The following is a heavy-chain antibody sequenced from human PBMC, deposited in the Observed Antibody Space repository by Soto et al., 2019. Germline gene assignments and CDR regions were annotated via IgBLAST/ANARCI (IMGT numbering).Heavy chain of an antibody. D-gene: IGHD6-13*01. CDR3: ARVSGYSSSWYTGARGYYYNMDV. CDR2: INHSGST. J-gene: IGHJ6*02. CDR1: GGSFSGYH. Sequence: PSETLSLTCAVYGGSFSGYHWSWIRQSPGKGLEWIGEINHSGSTNYKASLKSRVTISLDTSKNKYSLKLSSVTAADTAVYYCARVSGYSSSWYTGARGYYYNMDVWGQGTTVTVSS. V-gene: IGHV4-34*01.